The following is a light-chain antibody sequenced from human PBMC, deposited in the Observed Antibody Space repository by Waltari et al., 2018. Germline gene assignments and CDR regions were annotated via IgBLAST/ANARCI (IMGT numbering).Light chain of an antibody. V-gene: IGKV2-28*01. Sequence: DIVMTQSPLSLPVTPGEPASISCRSSQRLLHSDGYTYLDWYLQKPGQSPQLLIFLGSNRASGVPDRFSGSGSGTDFTLNISRVEAEDVGVYYCMQALQTPFTFGGGTKVEIK. J-gene: IGKJ4*01. CDR1: QRLLHSDGYTY. CDR2: LGS. CDR3: MQALQTPFT.